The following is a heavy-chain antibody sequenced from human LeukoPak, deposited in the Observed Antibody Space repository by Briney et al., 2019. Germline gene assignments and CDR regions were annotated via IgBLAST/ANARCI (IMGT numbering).Heavy chain of an antibody. J-gene: IGHJ6*02. CDR2: TRNKANSYTT. CDR3: AVGATTYYYYGMDV. D-gene: IGHD1-26*01. V-gene: IGHV3-72*01. CDR1: GFTFSDHY. Sequence: HPGGSLRLSCAASGFTFSDHYMDWVRQAPGKGLEWVGRTRNKANSYTTEYAAPVKGRFTISRDDSKNSLYLQMNSLKTEDTAVYYCAVGATTYYYYGMDVWGQGTTVTVSS.